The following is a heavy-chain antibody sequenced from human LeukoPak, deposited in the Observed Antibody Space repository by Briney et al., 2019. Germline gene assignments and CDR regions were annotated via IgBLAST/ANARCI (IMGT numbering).Heavy chain of an antibody. CDR3: ARGITIYGVMIIYFDS. CDR2: IKPDGGDT. Sequence: ASVKVSCKPSGYTFTDYYLHWVRPAPGHGLEWMGWIKPDGGDTNYAQTLQGRVTMTRDTSISTAYMELTNLNSDDTAVYYCARGITIYGVMIIYFDSWGQGTLVTVSS. CDR1: GYTFTDYY. J-gene: IGHJ4*02. V-gene: IGHV1-2*02. D-gene: IGHD3-3*01.